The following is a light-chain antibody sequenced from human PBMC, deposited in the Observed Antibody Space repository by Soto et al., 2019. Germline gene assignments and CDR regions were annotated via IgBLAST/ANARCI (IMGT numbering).Light chain of an antibody. CDR1: QSVSSSY. CDR2: GAS. Sequence: EIVLTQSPGTLSLSPGERATLSCRASQSVSSSYLAWYQQKPGQAPRLLIYGASSRATGIPDRFSGSGSGTDFTITTSSMEPEDFAVYYCQQYGSSPPWTFGQGTKVEIK. V-gene: IGKV3-20*01. J-gene: IGKJ1*01. CDR3: QQYGSSPPWT.